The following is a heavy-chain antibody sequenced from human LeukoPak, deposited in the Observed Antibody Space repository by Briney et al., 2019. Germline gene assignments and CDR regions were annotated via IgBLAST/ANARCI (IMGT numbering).Heavy chain of an antibody. D-gene: IGHD5-12*01. J-gene: IGHJ5*02. Sequence: PSETLSLTCAVYGGSFSGYYWSWIRQPPGKGLEWIGEINHSGSTNYNPSLKSRVTISVDTSKNQFSLKLSSVTAADTAVYYCARGQWLRWFDLWGQGTLVTVSS. CDR3: ARGQWLRWFDL. V-gene: IGHV4-34*01. CDR1: GGSFSGYY. CDR2: INHSGST.